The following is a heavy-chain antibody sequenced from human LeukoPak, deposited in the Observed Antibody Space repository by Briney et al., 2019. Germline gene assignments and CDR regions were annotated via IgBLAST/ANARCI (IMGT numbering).Heavy chain of an antibody. J-gene: IGHJ4*02. Sequence: GGSLRLSCTASGFTFSSYGMHWVRQAPGKGLEWVTVISYDGSNKYFADSVKGRFTISRDNSKNTLYLQMNSLRAEDTAVYYCAKFPPELRFLESGPDDYWGQGTLVTVSS. CDR1: GFTFSSYG. CDR3: AKFPPELRFLESGPDDY. V-gene: IGHV3-30*18. D-gene: IGHD3-3*01. CDR2: ISYDGSNK.